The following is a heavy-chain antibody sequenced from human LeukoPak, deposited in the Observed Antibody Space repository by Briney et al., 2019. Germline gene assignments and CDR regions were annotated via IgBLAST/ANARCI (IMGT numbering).Heavy chain of an antibody. CDR2: IYYGGST. Sequence: SETLSLTCTVSGGSISSYYWSWIRQPPGKGLEWIGYIYYGGSTNYNPSLKSRVTISVDTSKNQLSLKLSSVTAADTAAYYCARSTRAAPHAFDIWGQGTIVTVSS. D-gene: IGHD6-6*01. CDR1: GGSISSYY. J-gene: IGHJ3*02. CDR3: ARSTRAAPHAFDI. V-gene: IGHV4-59*01.